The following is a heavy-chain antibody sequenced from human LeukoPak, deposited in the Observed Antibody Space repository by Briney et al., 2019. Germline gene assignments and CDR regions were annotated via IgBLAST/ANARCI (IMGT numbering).Heavy chain of an antibody. Sequence: SGGSLRLSCSASGFTFRSYAMHWVRQAPGKGLEWIGYMYYSGSPNYNPSLKSRVSISVDTSKNQLSLKLSSVTAADTAAYYCATDVDMVTGALEIWGQGTMVTVSS. D-gene: IGHD5-18*01. J-gene: IGHJ3*02. CDR1: GFTFRSYA. CDR3: ATDVDMVTGALEI. CDR2: MYYSGSP. V-gene: IGHV4-59*01.